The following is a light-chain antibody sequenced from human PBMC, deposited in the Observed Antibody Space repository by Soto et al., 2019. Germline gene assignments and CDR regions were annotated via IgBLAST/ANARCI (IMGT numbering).Light chain of an antibody. Sequence: AIRMTQSPSSFSASTGDRVTITCRASQGVSSYLAWYQQKPGKAPKLLIYAASTLTSGVPSRFSGSGSGTDFTLTISCLQSEDFATYSCQQYYSYPITFGPGTKVDIK. J-gene: IGKJ3*01. CDR3: QQYYSYPIT. CDR1: QGVSSY. V-gene: IGKV1-8*01. CDR2: AAS.